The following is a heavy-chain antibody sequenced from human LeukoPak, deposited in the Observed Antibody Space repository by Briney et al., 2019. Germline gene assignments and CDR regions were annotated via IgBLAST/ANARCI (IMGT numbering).Heavy chain of an antibody. CDR2: ITWNSDSI. J-gene: IGHJ6*03. CDR1: GFNFYDYA. V-gene: IGHV3-9*01. D-gene: IGHD4-23*01. CDR3: SGGYYYYMDV. Sequence: GGSLRLSCAASGFNFYDYAMHWVRQAPGKGLEWVSGITWNSDSIGYAVSVKGRFTISRDNAKNSLYLQMNSLRAEDTALYYCSGGYYYYMDVWGKGTTVTISS.